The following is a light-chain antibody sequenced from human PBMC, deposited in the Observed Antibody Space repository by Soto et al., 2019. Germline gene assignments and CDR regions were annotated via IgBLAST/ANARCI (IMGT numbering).Light chain of an antibody. J-gene: IGKJ1*01. Sequence: EIVLTQSPATLSLSPGARATLSCRASQSVSSNLAWYQQKPGQAPRLLIYGASTRATGIPARFSGSGSGTEFTLTISSLQPEDFATYYCQKYDSAPRTFGQGTKVDIK. V-gene: IGKV3-15*01. CDR2: GAS. CDR3: QKYDSAPRT. CDR1: QSVSSN.